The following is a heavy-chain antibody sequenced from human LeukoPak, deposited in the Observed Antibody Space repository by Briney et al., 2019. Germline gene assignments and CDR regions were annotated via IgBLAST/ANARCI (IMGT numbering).Heavy chain of an antibody. CDR3: ARGSRRGYSYGPPGY. CDR2: IYYSGST. D-gene: IGHD5-18*01. J-gene: IGHJ4*02. Sequence: SETLSLTCTVSGGSISSSSYYWGWIRQPPGKGLEWIGSIYYSGSTYYTSSLKSRVTISVDTSKNQFSLKLSSVTAADTAVYYCARGSRRGYSYGPPGYWGQGTLVTVSS. V-gene: IGHV4-39*07. CDR1: GGSISSSSYY.